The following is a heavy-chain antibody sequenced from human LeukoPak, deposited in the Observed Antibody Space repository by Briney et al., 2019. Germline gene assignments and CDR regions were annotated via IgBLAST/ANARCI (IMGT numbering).Heavy chain of an antibody. CDR3: ARGLGGGRYYYYYMDV. Sequence: GGSLRLSCAASGFTFSSYGMSWVRQAPGKGLEWVANIKQDGSEKYYVDSVKGRFTISRDNAKNSLYLQMNSLRAEDTAVYYCARGLGGGRYYYYYMDVWGKGTTVTISS. CDR1: GFTFSSYG. D-gene: IGHD3-16*01. J-gene: IGHJ6*03. V-gene: IGHV3-7*01. CDR2: IKQDGSEK.